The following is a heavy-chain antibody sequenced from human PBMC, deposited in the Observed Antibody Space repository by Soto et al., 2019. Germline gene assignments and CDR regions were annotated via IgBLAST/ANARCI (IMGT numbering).Heavy chain of an antibody. Sequence: SETLSLTCTVSGGSISSGVYYWSWIRQHPGKGLEWLGYIYYSVSPYYNPSLKSRVTISVDTSKNQFSLKLSSVTAADTAVYYCARDQFPDYYDSSGYKRPDYGMDVWGQGTTVTVSS. V-gene: IGHV4-31*03. CDR2: IYYSVSP. CDR1: GGSISSGVYY. D-gene: IGHD3-22*01. CDR3: ARDQFPDYYDSSGYKRPDYGMDV. J-gene: IGHJ6*02.